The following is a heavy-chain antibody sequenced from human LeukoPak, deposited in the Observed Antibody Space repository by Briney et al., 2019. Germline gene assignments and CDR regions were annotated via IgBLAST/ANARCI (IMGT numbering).Heavy chain of an antibody. Sequence: QTGGSLRLSCAASGFTVSSNYMSWVRQAPGKGLEWVSVIYSGGSTYYADSVKGRFTISRDNSKNTLYLQMNSLRAEDTAVYYCARGGDPVVTLSEYNWFDPWGQGTLVTVSS. J-gene: IGHJ5*02. D-gene: IGHD2-21*02. CDR1: GFTVSSNY. CDR2: IYSGGST. V-gene: IGHV3-53*01. CDR3: ARGGDPVVTLSEYNWFDP.